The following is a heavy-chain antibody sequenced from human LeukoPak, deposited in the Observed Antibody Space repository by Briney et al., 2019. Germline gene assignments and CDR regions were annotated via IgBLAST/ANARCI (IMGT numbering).Heavy chain of an antibody. CDR3: ARVVTYYDSSGYYQNDAFDI. CDR1: GFTFSSYW. D-gene: IGHD3-22*01. V-gene: IGHV3-7*01. J-gene: IGHJ3*02. Sequence: GGSLRLSCAASGFTFSSYWMSWVRQAPGKGLEWVANIKQDGSEKYYVDSVKGRFTISRDNAKNSLYLQMNSLRAEDTAVYYCARVVTYYDSSGYYQNDAFDIWGQGTMVTVSS. CDR2: IKQDGSEK.